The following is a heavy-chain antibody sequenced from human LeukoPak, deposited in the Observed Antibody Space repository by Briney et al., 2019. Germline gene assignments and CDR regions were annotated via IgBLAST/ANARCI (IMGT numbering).Heavy chain of an antibody. D-gene: IGHD3-22*01. V-gene: IGHV1-2*02. J-gene: IGHJ4*02. Sequence: ASVKVSCKASGYTFTGYYMHWVRQAPGQGLEWMGWINPNSGGTNYAQKFQGRVTMTRDTSISTAYMELSRLRSDDTAVYYCARDLYYYDSSGYSPGYYFDYWDQGTLVTVSS. CDR2: INPNSGGT. CDR1: GYTFTGYY. CDR3: ARDLYYYDSSGYSPGYYFDY.